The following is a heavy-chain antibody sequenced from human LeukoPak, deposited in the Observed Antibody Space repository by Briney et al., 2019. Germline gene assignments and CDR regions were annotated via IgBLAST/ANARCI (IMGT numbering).Heavy chain of an antibody. V-gene: IGHV3-23*01. CDR1: GFTFSSYA. J-gene: IGHJ3*02. CDR2: ISGSGGST. Sequence: GGSLRLSCAASGFTFSSYAMSWVRQAPGKGLEWVSAISGSGGSTYYADSVKGRFTISRDNSKNTLYLQMNSLRAEDTAVYYCAKLDTIFGGLSLDVWSDAFDIWGRGTMVTVSS. D-gene: IGHD3-3*01. CDR3: AKLDTIFGGLSLDVWSDAFDI.